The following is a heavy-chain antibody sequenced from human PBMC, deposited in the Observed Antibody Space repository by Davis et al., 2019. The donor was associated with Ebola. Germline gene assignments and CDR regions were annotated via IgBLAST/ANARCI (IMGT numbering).Heavy chain of an antibody. Sequence: AASVKVSCKASGYTFTSYAMNWVRQAPGQGLEWMGWINTNTGNPTYAQGFTGRFVFSLDTSVSTAYLQISSLKAEDTAVYYWATRTGTTDMNGMDVWGQGTTVTVSS. CDR3: ATRTGTTDMNGMDV. CDR2: INTNTGNP. D-gene: IGHD1-1*01. CDR1: GYTFTSYA. J-gene: IGHJ6*02. V-gene: IGHV7-4-1*02.